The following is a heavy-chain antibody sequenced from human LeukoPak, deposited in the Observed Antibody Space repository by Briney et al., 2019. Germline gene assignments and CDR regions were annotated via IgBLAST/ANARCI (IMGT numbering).Heavy chain of an antibody. D-gene: IGHD3-3*01. CDR1: GGTFSSYA. CDR3: ARTYYDFWSGYSGPFDY. Sequence: GASVKVPCKASGGTFSSYAISWVRQAPGQGLEWMGGIIPIFGTANYAQKFQGRVTITADESTSTAYMELSSLRSEDTAVYYCARTYYDFWSGYSGPFDYWGQGTLVTVSS. J-gene: IGHJ4*02. V-gene: IGHV1-69*13. CDR2: IIPIFGTA.